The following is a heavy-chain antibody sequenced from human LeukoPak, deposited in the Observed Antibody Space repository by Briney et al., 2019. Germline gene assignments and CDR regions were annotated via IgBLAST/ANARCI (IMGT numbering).Heavy chain of an antibody. J-gene: IGHJ4*02. V-gene: IGHV5-51*01. CDR1: GYTFTNYW. CDR3: ASHDRNGPGGY. Sequence: GDSPKISCKGSGYTFTNYWIGWVRQMPGKGLEWMGIIYPDDSDTRYSPSFQGQVTISVDKSISTAYLQWSSLKTSDTAMYYCASHDRNGPGGYWGQGTLVTVSS. CDR2: IYPDDSDT. D-gene: IGHD3-22*01.